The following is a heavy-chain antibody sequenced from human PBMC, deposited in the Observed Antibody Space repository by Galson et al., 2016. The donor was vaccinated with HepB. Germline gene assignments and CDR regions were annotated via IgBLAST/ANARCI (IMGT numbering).Heavy chain of an antibody. CDR2: IGSTSSYI. CDR3: ARDPGLWVRGYCSSVNCYDES. D-gene: IGHD2-2*01. CDR1: GFSFSSYN. J-gene: IGHJ5*02. Sequence: SLRLSCAASGFSFSSYNMHWVRQAPGKGLEWVAYIGSTSSYIYYAESVKGRFTVSRDNANSSMYLQMNNLRAEDTAMYYCARDPGLWVRGYCSSVNCYDESWGQGTPVTVSS. V-gene: IGHV3-21*04.